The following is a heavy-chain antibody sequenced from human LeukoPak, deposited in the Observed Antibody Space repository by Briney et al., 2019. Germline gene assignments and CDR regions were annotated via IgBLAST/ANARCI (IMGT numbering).Heavy chain of an antibody. Sequence: ASVKVSCKASGYTFTSYYIHWVRQAPGQGLEWMGIINPSGGSTSYAQKFQGRVTMTRDTSTSTVYMELSSLRSEDTAVYYCARVPYGSGSYRYYYYYYYMDVWGKGTTVTVSS. D-gene: IGHD3-10*01. CDR1: GYTFTSYY. V-gene: IGHV1-46*01. CDR3: ARVPYGSGSYRYYYYYYYMDV. J-gene: IGHJ6*03. CDR2: INPSGGST.